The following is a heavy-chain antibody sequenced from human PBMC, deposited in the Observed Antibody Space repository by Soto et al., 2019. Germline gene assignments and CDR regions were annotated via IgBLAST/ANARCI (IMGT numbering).Heavy chain of an antibody. D-gene: IGHD3-3*01. CDR2: IYQSETT. CDR1: GGSINSGVYS. CDR3: ATELSGYLDY. Sequence: PSETLSLTCAVSGGSINSGVYSWTWIRQPPGKALEWIGFIYQSETTSYNPSLKSRVTISVNRSKNQFSLKLTSVNAADTAVYYCATELSGYLDYWGQGTLVTVSS. V-gene: IGHV4-30-2*01. J-gene: IGHJ4*02.